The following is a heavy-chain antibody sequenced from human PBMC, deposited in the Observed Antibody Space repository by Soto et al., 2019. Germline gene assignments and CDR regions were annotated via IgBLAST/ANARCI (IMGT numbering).Heavy chain of an antibody. V-gene: IGHV4-31*03. Sequence: TSETLSLTCTVSGASVSTGAYYWGWVRQRPGKGLEWVGYIYESGYTYYNTSLKSRLTISLDTSNNQFSLGLTSVTAADTAVYYCVRALRHTAMVYPWFEPWGQGTLVTVSS. D-gene: IGHD5-18*01. CDR2: IYESGYT. J-gene: IGHJ5*02. CDR3: VRALRHTAMVYPWFEP. CDR1: GASVSTGAYY.